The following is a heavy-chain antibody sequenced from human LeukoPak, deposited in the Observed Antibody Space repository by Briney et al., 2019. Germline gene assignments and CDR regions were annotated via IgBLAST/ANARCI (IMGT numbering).Heavy chain of an antibody. CDR2: ISYSGRST. V-gene: IGHV3-23*01. J-gene: IGHJ4*02. CDR3: AKSWEFQLSFFDS. CDR1: GFTFTGYG. Sequence: GGSLRLSCAASGFTFTGYGMSWVRQAPGKGLEWLSTISYSGRSTYYADSVKGRFTISRDNSMDTLYLQMNSLRAEDTAVYYCAKSWEFQLSFFDSWGQGTLVTVSS. D-gene: IGHD3-10*01.